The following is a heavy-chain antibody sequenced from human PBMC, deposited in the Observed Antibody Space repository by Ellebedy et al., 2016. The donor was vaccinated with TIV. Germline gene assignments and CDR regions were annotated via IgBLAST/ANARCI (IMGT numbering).Heavy chain of an antibody. CDR2: IHPNTGDA. J-gene: IGHJ4*02. V-gene: IGHV1-2*02. D-gene: IGHD3-22*01. CDR1: GYSFTGYY. Sequence: ASVKVSCKTSGYSFTGYYIHWVRQSPGQGPEWMGWIHPNTGDAIYAQKFQGRVTMTRDTSITTAYMEVSSLRSDDTALYYCARSASGYYASLDYWGQGTLVTVSS. CDR3: ARSASGYYASLDY.